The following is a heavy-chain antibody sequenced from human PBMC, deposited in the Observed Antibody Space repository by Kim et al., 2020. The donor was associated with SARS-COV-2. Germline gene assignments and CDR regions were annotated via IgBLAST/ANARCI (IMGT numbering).Heavy chain of an antibody. D-gene: IGHD6-13*01. Sequence: SETLSLTCAVYGGSFSGYYWSWIRQPPGKGLEWIGEINHSGSTNYNPSLKSRVTISVDTSKNQFSLKLSSVTAADTAVYYCARGGGYSSSWSNYYYYYGMDVWGQGTTVNVSS. CDR3: ARGGGYSSSWSNYYYYYGMDV. V-gene: IGHV4-34*01. CDR1: GGSFSGYY. J-gene: IGHJ6*02. CDR2: INHSGST.